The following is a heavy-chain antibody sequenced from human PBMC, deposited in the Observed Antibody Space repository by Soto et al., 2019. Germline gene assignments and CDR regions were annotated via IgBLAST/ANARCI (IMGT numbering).Heavy chain of an antibody. D-gene: IGHD3-10*01. CDR1: GYTFTIYY. CDR2: INPSGGST. Sequence: ALVKVSCKASGYTFTIYYMHWVRQAPGQGLEWMGIINPSGGSTSYAQKFQGRVTMTRDTSTSTVYMELSSLRSEDTAVYYCARGASHGSGSYYYYYYYMDVWGKGTTVTVSS. CDR3: ARGASHGSGSYYYYYYYMDV. J-gene: IGHJ6*03. V-gene: IGHV1-46*03.